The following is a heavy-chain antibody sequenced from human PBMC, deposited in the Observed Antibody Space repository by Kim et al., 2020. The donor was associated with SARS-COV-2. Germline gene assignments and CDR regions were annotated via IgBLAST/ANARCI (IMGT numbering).Heavy chain of an antibody. CDR3: ASQDCGGDCYSSWYFDL. Sequence: SETLSLTCTVSGGSISSYYWSWIRQPPGKGLEWIGYIYYSGSTNYNPSIKSRVTISVDTSKNQFSLKLSSVTAADTAVYYCASQDCGGDCYSSWYFDLWGRGTLVTVSS. J-gene: IGHJ2*01. V-gene: IGHV4-59*01. CDR2: IYYSGST. D-gene: IGHD2-21*02. CDR1: GGSISSYY.